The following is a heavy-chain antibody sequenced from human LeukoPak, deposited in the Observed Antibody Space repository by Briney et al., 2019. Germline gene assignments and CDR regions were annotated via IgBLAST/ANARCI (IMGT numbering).Heavy chain of an antibody. CDR3: ARTNDGWYFDY. Sequence: PSETLSLTCAVYGGSFSGYYWSWIRQPPGKGLEWIGEINHSGSTNYNPSLKSRVTISVDTSKNQFSLKLSSVTAADTAVYYCARTNDGWYFDYWGQGTLVTVSS. CDR1: GGSFSGYY. J-gene: IGHJ4*02. V-gene: IGHV4-34*01. CDR2: INHSGST. D-gene: IGHD1-1*01.